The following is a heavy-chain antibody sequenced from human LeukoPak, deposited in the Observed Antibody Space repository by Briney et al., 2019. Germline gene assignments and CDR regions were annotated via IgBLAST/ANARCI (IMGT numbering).Heavy chain of an antibody. Sequence: PGGSLRLSCAASGFTFSSYEMNWVRQAPGKGLEWVSYISSSGSTIYYADFVKGRFTISRDNAKNSLYLQMNSLRAEDTAVYYCAREMEYYYDSSGYPYDAFDTWGQGTMVTVSS. CDR3: AREMEYYYDSSGYPYDAFDT. J-gene: IGHJ3*02. V-gene: IGHV3-48*03. D-gene: IGHD3-22*01. CDR2: ISSSGSTI. CDR1: GFTFSSYE.